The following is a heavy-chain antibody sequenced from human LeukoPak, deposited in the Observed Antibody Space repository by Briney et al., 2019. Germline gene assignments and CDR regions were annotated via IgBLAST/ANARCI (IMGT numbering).Heavy chain of an antibody. CDR1: GYTFTTYW. J-gene: IGHJ5*02. CDR3: ARSEYYDILTGSVWFDP. Sequence: GESLKISCEGSGYTFTTYWIAWVRQMPGKGLEWMGIIYPDDSDTRYSPSFQGQVTISVDKSISTAYLQWTSLKASDTAVYYCARSEYYDILTGSVWFDPWGQGTLVTVSS. V-gene: IGHV5-51*01. CDR2: IYPDDSDT. D-gene: IGHD3-9*01.